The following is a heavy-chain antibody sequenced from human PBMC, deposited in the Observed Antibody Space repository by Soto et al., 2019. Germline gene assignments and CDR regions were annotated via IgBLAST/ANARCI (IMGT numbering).Heavy chain of an antibody. J-gene: IGHJ1*01. CDR1: GGSISSGGYY. D-gene: IGHD3-10*01. CDR2: IHHSGST. Sequence: QVQLQESGPGLVKASQTLSLTCNVSGGSISSGGYYWTSIRQHPGKGLEWIGTIHHSGSTFYNPSLKSRVSISVDTSKNQLSLQLSSVTAADMAVYFCVRGVLSWGQGTLVTVSS. V-gene: IGHV4-31*03. CDR3: VRGVLS.